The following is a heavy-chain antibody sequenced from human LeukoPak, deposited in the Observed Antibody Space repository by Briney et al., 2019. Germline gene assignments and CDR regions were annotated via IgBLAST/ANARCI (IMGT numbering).Heavy chain of an antibody. CDR3: ARGLWLAHFDY. D-gene: IGHD6-19*01. J-gene: IGHJ4*02. V-gene: IGHV4-59*01. CDR1: GGSISSYY. Sequence: EPSETLSLTCTVSGGSISSYYWGWIRQPPGKGLEWIGYIYYSGSTNYNPSLKSRVTISVDTSKNQFSLKLTSVTAADTAMYYCARGLWLAHFDYWGQGAPVTVSS. CDR2: IYYSGST.